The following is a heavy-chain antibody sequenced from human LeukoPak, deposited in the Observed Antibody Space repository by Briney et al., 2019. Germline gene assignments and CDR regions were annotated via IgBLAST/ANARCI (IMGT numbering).Heavy chain of an antibody. Sequence: GGSLRLSCVVSEFTFSSNWMNWVRQAPGKGLEWVANIKSGGSEKYYADSVKGRFTISRDNAKNSLYLQMNSLKAEDTAVYYCASGSGWRQLYWGQGTLVTVSP. CDR3: ASGSGWRQLY. J-gene: IGHJ4*02. CDR1: EFTFSSNW. D-gene: IGHD5-24*01. V-gene: IGHV3-7*01. CDR2: IKSGGSEK.